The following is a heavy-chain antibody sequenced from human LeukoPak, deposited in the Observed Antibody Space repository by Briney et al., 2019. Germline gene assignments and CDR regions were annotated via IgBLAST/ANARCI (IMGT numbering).Heavy chain of an antibody. V-gene: IGHV3-21*01. D-gene: IGHD6-6*01. CDR3: ARDAAARPDEYGY. CDR2: ISSTSSYI. Sequence: GGSLRLSCAASGFTFSRYSMNWVRQAPGKGLEWVSSISSTSSYIYYADSVKGRFTISRDNAKNSLCLQMNSLRAEDTAVYYCARDAAARPDEYGYWGQGTLVTVSS. J-gene: IGHJ4*02. CDR1: GFTFSRYS.